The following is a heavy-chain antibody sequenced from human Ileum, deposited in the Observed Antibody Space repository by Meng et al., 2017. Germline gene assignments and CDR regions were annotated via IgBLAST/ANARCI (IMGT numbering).Heavy chain of an antibody. Sequence: QGHLQESGPGSAKPSGTLSLTCDVFGGSVSSSNWWSWVRQPPGKGLEWIGEIHHSGKSNYNPSLKSRVTISVDKSKNQFSLNLKSVSAADTAVYYCVKDGDYCSDGSCYGSSMLWGQGTLVTVSS. D-gene: IGHD2-15*01. CDR1: GGSVSSSNW. J-gene: IGHJ4*02. CDR2: IHHSGKS. V-gene: IGHV4-4*02. CDR3: VKDGDYCSDGSCYGSSML.